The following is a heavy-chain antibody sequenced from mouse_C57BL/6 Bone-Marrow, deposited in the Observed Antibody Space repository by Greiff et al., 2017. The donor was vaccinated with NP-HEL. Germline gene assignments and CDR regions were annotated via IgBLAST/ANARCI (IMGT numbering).Heavy chain of an antibody. D-gene: IGHD3-1*01. V-gene: IGHV1-75*01. Sequence: VQLQQSGPELVKPGASVKISCKASGYTFTDYYINWVKQRPEQGLEWIGWIFPGSGSTYYTEKFKGKATLTVDKSSSTAYILLSILTSEDSAVYFCSRAWGYAWFAYWGQGTLVTVSA. CDR1: GYTFTDYY. CDR2: IFPGSGST. CDR3: SRAWGYAWFAY. J-gene: IGHJ3*01.